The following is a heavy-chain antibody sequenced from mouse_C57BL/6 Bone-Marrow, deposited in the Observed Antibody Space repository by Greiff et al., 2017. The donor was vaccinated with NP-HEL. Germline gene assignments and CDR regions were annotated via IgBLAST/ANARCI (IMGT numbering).Heavy chain of an antibody. CDR1: GYTFTSYW. CDR3: ARYPYYYGSSSPYAMDY. Sequence: QVQLQQPGTELVKPGASVKLSCKASGYTFTSYWMHWVKQRPGQGLEWIGNINPSNGGTNYNEKFKSKATLTVDKSSSTAYMQLSSLTSEDSAVYYCARYPYYYGSSSPYAMDYWGQGTSVTVSS. J-gene: IGHJ4*01. D-gene: IGHD1-1*01. V-gene: IGHV1-53*01. CDR2: INPSNGGT.